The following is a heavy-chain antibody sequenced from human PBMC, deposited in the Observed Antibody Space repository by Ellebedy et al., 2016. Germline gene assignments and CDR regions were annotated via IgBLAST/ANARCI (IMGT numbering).Heavy chain of an antibody. D-gene: IGHD2-8*02. CDR3: AKAVLELHAFDI. CDR2: ISGLSSST. CDR1: GFTFSNYA. J-gene: IGHJ3*02. Sequence: GGSLRLXXAASGFTFSNYAMNWVRQAPGKGLEWVSTISGLSSSTFYADSVKGRFTISRDNSKRTLSLQMNSLRAEDTDVYYCAKAVLELHAFDIWGQGTLVTVSS. V-gene: IGHV3-23*01.